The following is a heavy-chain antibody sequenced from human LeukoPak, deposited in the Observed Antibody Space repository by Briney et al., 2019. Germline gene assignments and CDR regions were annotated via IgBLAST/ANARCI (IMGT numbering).Heavy chain of an antibody. D-gene: IGHD5-12*01. Sequence: PGGSLRLSCAASGFTFSSYGMHWVRQAPGKGLEWVAFIRYDGSNKYYADSVKGRFTISRDNSKNTLYLQMNSLRAEDTAVYYCAKGVDIVASEGVDAFDIWGQGTMVTVSS. J-gene: IGHJ3*02. CDR3: AKGVDIVASEGVDAFDI. V-gene: IGHV3-30*02. CDR2: IRYDGSNK. CDR1: GFTFSSYG.